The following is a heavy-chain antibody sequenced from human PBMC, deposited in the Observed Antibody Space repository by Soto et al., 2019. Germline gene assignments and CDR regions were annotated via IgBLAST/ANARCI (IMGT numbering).Heavy chain of an antibody. CDR3: ARGCSSTSCYPIGFGDYYYGMDV. J-gene: IGHJ6*02. D-gene: IGHD2-2*01. CDR1: GYTFTSYD. Sequence: QVQLVQSGAEVKKPGASVKVSCKASGYTFTSYDINWVRQATGQGLEWMGWMNPNSGSTGYAQKFQGRVTMTRNTSISTAYMELSSLRSEDTAVYYCARGCSSTSCYPIGFGDYYYGMDVWGQGTTVTVSS. V-gene: IGHV1-8*01. CDR2: MNPNSGST.